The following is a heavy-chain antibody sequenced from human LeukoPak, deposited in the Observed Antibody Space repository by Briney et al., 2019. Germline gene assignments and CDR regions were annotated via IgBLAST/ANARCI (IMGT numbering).Heavy chain of an antibody. V-gene: IGHV4-34*01. J-gene: IGHJ4*02. Sequence: SETLSLTCAVYGVSFSGYYWSWIRQPPGKGLEWIGEINHSGSTNYNPSLKSRVTISVDTPKNQFSLKLSSVTAADTAVYYCARKGIERKYYIDYSGQGTLVTVYS. CDR3: ARKGIERKYYIDY. CDR2: INHSGST. CDR1: GVSFSGYY. D-gene: IGHD5-24*01.